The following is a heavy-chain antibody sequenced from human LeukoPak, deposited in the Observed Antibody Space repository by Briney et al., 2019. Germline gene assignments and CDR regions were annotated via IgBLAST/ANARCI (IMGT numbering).Heavy chain of an antibody. V-gene: IGHV4-4*07. D-gene: IGHD4-17*01. CDR1: GGSINSYY. J-gene: IGHJ4*02. Sequence: PAETLSLTCTVSGGSINSYYRSWIRQPAGKGLEWIGRIYSSGSTNYNPSLKSRLTMSVDTSKKQFSLKLNSVTAADTAVYYCARDTPTVTTNVNWGQGTLVTVSS. CDR3: ARDTPTVTTNVN. CDR2: IYSSGST.